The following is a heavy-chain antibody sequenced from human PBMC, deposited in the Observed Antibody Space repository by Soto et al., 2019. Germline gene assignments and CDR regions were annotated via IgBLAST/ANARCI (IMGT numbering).Heavy chain of an antibody. CDR1: GYTFTSYA. Sequence: QVQLVQSVAEVKKPGASVKVSCKASGYTFTSYAMHWVRQAPGQRLEWMGWINAGNGNTKYSQKFQGRVTITRDTSASTAYMELSSLRSEDSALYHCARVGIYFFGSGMDVWGQGTTVTVSS. CDR3: ARVGIYFFGSGMDV. V-gene: IGHV1-3*01. CDR2: INAGNGNT. J-gene: IGHJ6*02. D-gene: IGHD1-26*01.